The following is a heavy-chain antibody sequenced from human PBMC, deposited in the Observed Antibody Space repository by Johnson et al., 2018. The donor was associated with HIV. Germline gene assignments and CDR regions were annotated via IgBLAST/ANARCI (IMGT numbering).Heavy chain of an antibody. CDR2: ISYDGRNK. Sequence: QVQLVESGGGVVQPGRSLRLSCAASGFIFSGFGLHWVRQAPGKGLGWVASISYDGRNKYNADSVRGRITISRDNSKNRLYLQMNSLRPEDTAVYYCARARSWAFDCWGQGTVVTVSS. CDR1: GFIFSGFG. CDR3: ARARSWAFDC. V-gene: IGHV3-30*03. J-gene: IGHJ3*01.